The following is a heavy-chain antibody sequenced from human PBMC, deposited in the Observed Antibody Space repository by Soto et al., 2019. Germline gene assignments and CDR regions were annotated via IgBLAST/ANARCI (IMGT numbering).Heavy chain of an antibody. CDR2: INPYSGGT. CDR1: GYTFNGYF. J-gene: IGHJ5*02. CDR3: ARGKYCIGDSCYSSWLDP. Sequence: QVQLVQSGAEVKKPGASVKVSCKASGYTFNGYFIHWVRQAPGQGLEWLGWINPYSGGTKYAQNLQAWVTITRDTSISTAYMELNRLTSEHTAVYYCARGKYCIGDSCYSSWLDPWGQGTLVTVSS. V-gene: IGHV1-2*04. D-gene: IGHD2-15*01.